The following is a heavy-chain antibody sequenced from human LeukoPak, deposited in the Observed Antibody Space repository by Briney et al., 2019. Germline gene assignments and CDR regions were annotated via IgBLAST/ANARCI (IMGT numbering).Heavy chain of an antibody. J-gene: IGHJ3*02. CDR2: IYYSGST. CDR1: GGSIRSGDYY. Sequence: SETLSLTCTVSGGSIRSGDYYWSWIRQSPGKGLEWIVYIYYSGSTYYNPSLKSRVTISVDTSKNQFSLKLSSVTAADTAVYYCANYDSSGSKNDAFDIWGQGTMVTVSS. CDR3: ANYDSSGSKNDAFDI. V-gene: IGHV4-30-4*08. D-gene: IGHD3-22*01.